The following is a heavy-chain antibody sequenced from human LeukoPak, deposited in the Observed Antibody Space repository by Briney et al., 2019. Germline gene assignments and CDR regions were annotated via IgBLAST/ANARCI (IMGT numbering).Heavy chain of an antibody. CDR2: IRSKADSYAT. Sequence: GGSLRLSCAASGFTFSDSGMHWVRQASGKGLEWVGHIRSKADSYATVYAASVKGRFTITRDDSENTAYLQMNSLKSEDTAVYYCATFPSGSYSAYWGQGTLVTVSS. V-gene: IGHV3-73*01. CDR1: GFTFSDSG. J-gene: IGHJ4*02. D-gene: IGHD1-26*01. CDR3: ATFPSGSYSAY.